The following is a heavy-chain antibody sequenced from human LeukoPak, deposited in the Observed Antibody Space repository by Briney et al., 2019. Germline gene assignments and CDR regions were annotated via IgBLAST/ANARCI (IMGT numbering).Heavy chain of an antibody. V-gene: IGHV1-46*01. Sequence: ASVKVSCKASGYTFTSYGISWVRQAPGQGLEWMGIINPSGGSTSYAQKFQGRVTMTRDTSTSTVYMELSSLRSEDTAVYYCARGLLRFLEWPNYYGMDVWGQGTTVTVSS. D-gene: IGHD3-3*01. CDR3: ARGLLRFLEWPNYYGMDV. CDR1: GYTFTSYG. J-gene: IGHJ6*02. CDR2: INPSGGST.